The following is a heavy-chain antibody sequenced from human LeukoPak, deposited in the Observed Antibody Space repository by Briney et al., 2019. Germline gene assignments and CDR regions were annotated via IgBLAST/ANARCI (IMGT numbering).Heavy chain of an antibody. Sequence: GGSLRLSCAASGFTFSSYSMNWVRQAPGKGLEWVSYISGSDNTIYYADSVKGRFTISRDNARNPLYLQMNSLRDEDTAVYYCARVHRGYSFGRLDYWGQGTLVTVSS. J-gene: IGHJ4*02. D-gene: IGHD5-12*01. CDR2: ISGSDNTI. CDR3: ARVHRGYSFGRLDY. V-gene: IGHV3-48*02. CDR1: GFTFSSYS.